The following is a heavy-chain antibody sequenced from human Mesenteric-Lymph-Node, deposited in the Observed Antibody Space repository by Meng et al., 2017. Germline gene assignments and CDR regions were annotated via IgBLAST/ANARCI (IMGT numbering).Heavy chain of an antibody. CDR2: ISGSGGST. CDR3: AKPYCTNGVCYIVDYYYGMDV. Sequence: GGSLRLSCAAAGFTFSSYTMNWVRQAPGKGLEWVSAISGSGGSTYYADSVKGRFTISRNNSKNTLYLQMNSLRAEDTAVYYCAKPYCTNGVCYIVDYYYGMDVWGQGTTVTVSS. CDR1: GFTFSSYT. D-gene: IGHD2-8*01. J-gene: IGHJ6*02. V-gene: IGHV3-23*01.